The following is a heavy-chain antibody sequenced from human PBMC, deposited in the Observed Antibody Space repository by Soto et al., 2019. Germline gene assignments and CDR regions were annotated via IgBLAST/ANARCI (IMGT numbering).Heavy chain of an antibody. Sequence: SETLSLTCNVSGGSIRTPDWWSWVRQTPEKGLEWIGEIYHSGTPNYNPSLKSRVSMSVDKSNNQFSLKMYSVTAADTAVYYCARQLVMKYSSGWYGLFDYWGQGTLVTVSS. CDR2: IYHSGTP. CDR1: GGSIRTPDW. CDR3: ARQLVMKYSSGWYGLFDY. V-gene: IGHV4-4*02. J-gene: IGHJ4*02. D-gene: IGHD6-19*01.